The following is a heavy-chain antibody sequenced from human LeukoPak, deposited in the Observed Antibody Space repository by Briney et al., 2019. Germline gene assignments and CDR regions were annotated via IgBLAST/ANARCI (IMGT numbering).Heavy chain of an antibody. CDR1: GGSISSYY. CDR3: ARVMAGIDYYYYMDV. CDR2: IYTSGST. D-gene: IGHD6-19*01. J-gene: IGHJ6*03. V-gene: IGHV4-4*07. Sequence: SETLSLTCTVSGGSISSYYWSWIRQPAGKGPEWIGRIYTSGSTNYNPSLKSRVTMSVDTSKNQFSLKLSSVTAADTAVYYCARVMAGIDYYYYMDVWGKGTPVTISS.